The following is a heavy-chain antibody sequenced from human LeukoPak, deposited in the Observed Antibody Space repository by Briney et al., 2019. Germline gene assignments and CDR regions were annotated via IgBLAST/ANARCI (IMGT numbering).Heavy chain of an antibody. V-gene: IGHV4-39*07. Sequence: NPSETLSLTCTVSGGSISSSSYYWGWIRKPPGKGLEWIGSIYYSGSTYYNPSLKSRVTISVDTSKNQFSLKLSSVTAADTAVYYCASFSTGDYWGQGTLVTVSS. CDR3: ASFSTGDY. J-gene: IGHJ4*02. CDR1: GGSISSSSYY. CDR2: IYYSGST. D-gene: IGHD3-3*01.